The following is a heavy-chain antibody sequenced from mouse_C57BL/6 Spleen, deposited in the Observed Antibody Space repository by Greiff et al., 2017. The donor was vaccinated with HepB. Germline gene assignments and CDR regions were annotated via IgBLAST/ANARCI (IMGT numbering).Heavy chain of an antibody. V-gene: IGHV1-55*01. J-gene: IGHJ2*01. CDR1: GYTFTSYW. Sequence: QVQLKQPGAELVKPGASVKMSCKASGYTFTSYWLPWVKQKPGQGLEWIGDIYPGSGSTNYNEKFKSKATLTVDTSSSTAYMQLSSLTSEDSAVYYCASDGYYGFDDWGQGTTLTVSS. CDR3: ASDGYYGFDD. CDR2: IYPGSGST. D-gene: IGHD2-3*01.